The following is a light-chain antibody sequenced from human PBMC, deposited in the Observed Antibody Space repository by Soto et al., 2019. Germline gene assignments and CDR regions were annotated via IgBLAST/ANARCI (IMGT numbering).Light chain of an antibody. CDR1: RSNIGVNT. V-gene: IGLV1-44*01. CDR3: AAWDDSLNAVV. CDR2: TSN. J-gene: IGLJ2*01. Sequence: QSVLTQPPSASGTPGQTVTISCSGGRSNIGVNTLNWYQHLPGTAPKLLISTSNRRPSGVRDRFSGSKSGTSASLAISGLQSDDEADYYCAAWDDSLNAVVFGGGTKVTVL.